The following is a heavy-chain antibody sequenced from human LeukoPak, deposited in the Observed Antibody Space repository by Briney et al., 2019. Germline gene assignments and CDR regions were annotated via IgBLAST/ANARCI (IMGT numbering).Heavy chain of an antibody. CDR3: ARGAVAGTKWYFDY. V-gene: IGHV3-72*01. J-gene: IGHJ4*02. CDR2: IRNKVRGYTT. CDR1: GFIFSDHY. Sequence: GGSLRLSCAASGFIFSDHYMDWVRQAPGRGLEWVARIRNKVRGYTTEYAASVQGRFTISRDDSSNSLYLQMSSLKTEDTAVYFCARGAVAGTKWYFDYWGQGTLVAVSS. D-gene: IGHD6-19*01.